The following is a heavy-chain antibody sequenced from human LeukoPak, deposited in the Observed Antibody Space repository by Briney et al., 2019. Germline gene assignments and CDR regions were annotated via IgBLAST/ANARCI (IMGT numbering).Heavy chain of an antibody. D-gene: IGHD3-16*01. V-gene: IGHV3-23*01. Sequence: GGSLRLSCAASGFTLSSYAMSWVRQAPGKGLEWVSAISGSGGSTYYADSVKGRFTISRDNSKNTLYLQMNSLRAEDTAVYYCANRGGYNWFDPWGQGTLVTVSS. CDR1: GFTLSSYA. CDR3: ANRGGYNWFDP. J-gene: IGHJ5*02. CDR2: ISGSGGST.